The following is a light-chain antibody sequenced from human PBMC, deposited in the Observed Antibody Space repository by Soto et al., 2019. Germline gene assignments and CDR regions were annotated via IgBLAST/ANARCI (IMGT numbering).Light chain of an antibody. J-gene: IGKJ4*01. CDR1: QSVGSD. CDR3: QQRSQWPPT. V-gene: IGKV3-11*01. CDR2: DVS. Sequence: EIVLTQSPATLSLSPGQGASLSCRASQSVGSDLAWFQQKSGQAPRLLIYDVSNRAPGIPARFSGSGSGTDFTLTISSLEPEDFALDYCQQRSQWPPTFGGGTMVEIK.